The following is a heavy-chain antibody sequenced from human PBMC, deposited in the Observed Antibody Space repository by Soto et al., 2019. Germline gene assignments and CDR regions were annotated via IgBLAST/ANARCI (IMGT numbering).Heavy chain of an antibody. CDR2: IYYSGTT. Sequence: QLQLQESGPGLVKPSETLSLTCTVSGGSISSSSYYWGWIRQPPGKGLEWIGRIYYSGTTSYNPSLTSRPTFSVDPPKNPFSLQVSSVTAADTAVYSCATSWGQDWGQGTLVTVSS. CDR1: GGSISSSSYY. D-gene: IGHD3-16*01. CDR3: ATSWGQD. V-gene: IGHV4-39*01. J-gene: IGHJ4*02.